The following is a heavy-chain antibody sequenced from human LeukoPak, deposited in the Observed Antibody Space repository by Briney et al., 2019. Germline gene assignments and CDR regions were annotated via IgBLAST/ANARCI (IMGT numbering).Heavy chain of an antibody. CDR2: ICAYNGNT. V-gene: IGHV1-18*01. CDR1: GYTFTSYG. CDR3: ARDEDSSSMSRFYYYYGMDV. J-gene: IGHJ6*02. D-gene: IGHD6-6*01. Sequence: GASVKVSCKASGYTFTSYGISWVRQAPGQGLEWLGWICAYNGNTNYAQKLQGRVTMTTDTSTSTAYMELRSLRSDDTAVYYCARDEDSSSMSRFYYYYGMDVWGQGTTVTVSS.